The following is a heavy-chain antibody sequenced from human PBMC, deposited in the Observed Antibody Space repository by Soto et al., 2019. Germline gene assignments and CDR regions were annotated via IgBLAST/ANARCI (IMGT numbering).Heavy chain of an antibody. CDR2: ISGSGATK. D-gene: IGHD5-18*01. Sequence: GGSLRLSCAAPGFTFSSHSINWVRQAPGKGLEWVSYISGSGATKYYADSVKGRFTISRDNARNSLYLQMSSLSDEDTAVYYCARAIRGFSYVVDYWGQGTLVTVSS. CDR1: GFTFSSHS. V-gene: IGHV3-48*02. CDR3: ARAIRGFSYVVDY. J-gene: IGHJ4*02.